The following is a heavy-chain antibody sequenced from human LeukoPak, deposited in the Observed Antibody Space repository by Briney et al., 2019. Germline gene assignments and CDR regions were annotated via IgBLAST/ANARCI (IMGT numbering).Heavy chain of an antibody. D-gene: IGHD5-18*01. J-gene: IGHJ6*02. Sequence: PGGSLRLSCAASGFTFSSYSMNWVRQAPGKEKEWVSSIDSSSGYIYSADSVKGRFTISRDNAKNSLYLQMNSLRAEDTAVYYCARVSTASGYYYGMDVWGQGTTVTVSS. V-gene: IGHV3-21*01. CDR1: GFTFSSYS. CDR2: IDSSSGYI. CDR3: ARVSTASGYYYGMDV.